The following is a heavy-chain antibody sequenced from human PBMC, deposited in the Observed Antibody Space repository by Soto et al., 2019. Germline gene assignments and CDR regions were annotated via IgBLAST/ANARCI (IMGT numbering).Heavy chain of an antibody. J-gene: IGHJ4*02. Sequence: QVQLQESGPGLVKPSQTLSLTCTVSGGSISSGGYYWSWIRQHPGKGLEWIGYIYYSGRTYYNPSLKSRVTISVDTSKNQFSLKLSSVTAADTAVYYCARDRSSGATKAGFDYWGQGTLVTVSS. CDR2: IYYSGRT. CDR1: GGSISSGGYY. CDR3: ARDRSSGATKAGFDY. D-gene: IGHD3-22*01. V-gene: IGHV4-31*03.